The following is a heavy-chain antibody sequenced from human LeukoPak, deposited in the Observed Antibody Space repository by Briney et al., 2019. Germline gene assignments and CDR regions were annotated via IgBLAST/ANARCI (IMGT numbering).Heavy chain of an antibody. CDR1: GGSIRSYY. CDR2: IYTSGST. Sequence: SETLSLTCTVSGGSIRSYYWSWIREPAGKGLEWIGRIYTSGSTNYNPSLKSRVTMSVDTSKNQFSLKLSSVTAADTAVYYCAREKQWLGIDYWGQGTLVTVSS. J-gene: IGHJ4*02. CDR3: AREKQWLGIDY. D-gene: IGHD6-19*01. V-gene: IGHV4-4*07.